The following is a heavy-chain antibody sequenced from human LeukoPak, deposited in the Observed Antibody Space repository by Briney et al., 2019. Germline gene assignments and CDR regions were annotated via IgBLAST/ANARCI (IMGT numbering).Heavy chain of an antibody. D-gene: IGHD2-2*01. CDR3: ARNRGGCSSTSCYYYYYYYMDV. V-gene: IGHV1-18*01. J-gene: IGHJ6*03. CDR2: ISAYNGNT. Sequence: ASVKVSCKASGYTFTSYGISWVRQAPGQGLEWMGWISAYNGNTNYAQKLQGRVTMTTDTSTSSAYMELRSLRSDDTAVYYCARNRGGCSSTSCYYYYYYYMDVWGKGTTVTVSS. CDR1: GYTFTSYG.